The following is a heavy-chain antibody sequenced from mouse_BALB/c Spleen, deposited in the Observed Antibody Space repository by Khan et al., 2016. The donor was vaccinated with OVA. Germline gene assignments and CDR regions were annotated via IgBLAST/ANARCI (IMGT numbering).Heavy chain of an antibody. V-gene: IGHV5-6-4*01. Sequence: EVELVESGGGLVKPGGSLKLSCAASGFTFSSYTMSWVRQTPEKRLEWVATISSGGSYTYYADSVKGRFTISRDNAKNTQYLQMSSLKSEETAMYYCTRGEGYYGNPYAMDYRGQGTSVTVSS. CDR2: ISSGGSYT. J-gene: IGHJ4*01. CDR1: GFTFSSYT. CDR3: TRGEGYYGNPYAMDY. D-gene: IGHD2-1*01.